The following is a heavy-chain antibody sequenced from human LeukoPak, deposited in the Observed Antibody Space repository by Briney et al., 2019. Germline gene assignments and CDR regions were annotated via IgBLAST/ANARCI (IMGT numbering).Heavy chain of an antibody. CDR3: ARDAFGRDYYGSGSRTFDY. V-gene: IGHV4-38-2*02. D-gene: IGHD3-10*01. CDR1: GYSISSGYY. J-gene: IGHJ4*02. CDR2: IFHSGSS. Sequence: PSETLSLTCTVSGYSISSGYYWGWIRQPPGKGLEWIGNIFHSGSSYYNPSLESRVTMSTATSKNQFSLNLNSVTAADTAMYYCARDAFGRDYYGSGSRTFDYWGQGTLVSVSS.